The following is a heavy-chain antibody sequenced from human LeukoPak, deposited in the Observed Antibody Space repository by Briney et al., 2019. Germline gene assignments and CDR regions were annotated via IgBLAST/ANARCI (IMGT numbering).Heavy chain of an antibody. Sequence: GASVKVSCKASGYTFTRYGISWVRQAPGQGLEWMGWISTYNGNTDYAQKVQGRVTLTEDTSTDTAYMELSSLRSADTAMYYCAINAYCSSNSCWGNYYYYYMDVWGKGTTVTISS. V-gene: IGHV1-18*01. J-gene: IGHJ6*03. CDR1: GYTFTRYG. D-gene: IGHD2-2*01. CDR2: ISTYNGNT. CDR3: AINAYCSSNSCWGNYYYYYMDV.